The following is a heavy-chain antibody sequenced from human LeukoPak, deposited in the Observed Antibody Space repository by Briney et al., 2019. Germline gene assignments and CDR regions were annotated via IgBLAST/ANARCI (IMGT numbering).Heavy chain of an antibody. CDR3: ARDRSSSSYGMDV. Sequence: PGGSLRLSCAASGFTFSSYEMNWVRQAPGKGLEWVSYISSSGSTIYYADSVKGRFTISRDNAKNSLYLQMNSLRAEDTAVYYCARDRSSSSYGMDVWGKGTTVTVSS. CDR1: GFTFSSYE. V-gene: IGHV3-48*03. D-gene: IGHD6-13*01. J-gene: IGHJ6*04. CDR2: ISSSGSTI.